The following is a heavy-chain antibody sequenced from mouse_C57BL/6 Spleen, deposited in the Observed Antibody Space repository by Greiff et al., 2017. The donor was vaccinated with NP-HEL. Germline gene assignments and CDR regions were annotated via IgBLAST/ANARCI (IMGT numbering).Heavy chain of an antibody. V-gene: IGHV1-52*01. CDR3: ARYEGNYFDY. Sequence: QVQLQQPGAELVRPGSSVKLSCKASGYTFTSYWLHWVKQRPIQGLEWIGNIDPSDSETHYNQKFKDKATLTVDKSSSTAYMQLSSLASEDSAVYYCARYEGNYFDYWGQGTTLTVSS. CDR1: GYTFTSYW. D-gene: IGHD2-3*01. J-gene: IGHJ2*01. CDR2: IDPSDSET.